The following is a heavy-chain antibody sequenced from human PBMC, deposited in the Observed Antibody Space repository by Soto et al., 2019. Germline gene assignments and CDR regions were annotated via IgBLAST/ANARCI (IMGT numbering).Heavy chain of an antibody. Sequence: QVQLQESGPGLVKPSQTLSLTCTVSGGSISSGGYYWSWIRQHPGKGLEWIGYIDYSGSTYYTPSLKSRVTISVDTSKNQFSLKLSSVTAADTAVYYCARGRYGDSSEIDYRGQGTLVTVSS. CDR2: IDYSGST. CDR3: ARGRYGDSSEIDY. CDR1: GGSISSGGYY. D-gene: IGHD4-17*01. V-gene: IGHV4-31*03. J-gene: IGHJ4*02.